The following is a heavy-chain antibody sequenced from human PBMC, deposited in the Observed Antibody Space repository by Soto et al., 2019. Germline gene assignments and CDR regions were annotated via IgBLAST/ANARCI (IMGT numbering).Heavy chain of an antibody. Sequence: QVLLVQSGAEAKKPGASVKLSCEATGYIFTKYALHWVRQAPGQRPEWLGWINVGNGITKYSQKFQGRVTFTSDTSATTGYMELRSLRAEDTAVYYCTREILAYGDYVFGFWGQGTLVTVSS. D-gene: IGHD2-21*01. CDR3: TREILAYGDYVFGF. J-gene: IGHJ1*01. CDR2: INVGNGIT. V-gene: IGHV1-3*01. CDR1: GYIFTKYA.